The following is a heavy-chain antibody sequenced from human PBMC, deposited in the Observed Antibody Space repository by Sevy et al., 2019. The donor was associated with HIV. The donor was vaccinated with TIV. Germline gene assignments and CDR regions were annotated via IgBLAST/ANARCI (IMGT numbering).Heavy chain of an antibody. V-gene: IGHV3-30*18. J-gene: IGHJ3*02. D-gene: IGHD5-12*01. CDR2: ISYDGSNK. Sequence: EGSLRLSCAASGFTFSSYGMHWVRQAPGKGLEWVAVISYDGSNKYYGDSVKGRFTISRDNSKNTLYLQMNSLRAEDTAVYYCAKWSMGGARWLQLGAFDIWGQGTMVTVSS. CDR3: AKWSMGGARWLQLGAFDI. CDR1: GFTFSSYG.